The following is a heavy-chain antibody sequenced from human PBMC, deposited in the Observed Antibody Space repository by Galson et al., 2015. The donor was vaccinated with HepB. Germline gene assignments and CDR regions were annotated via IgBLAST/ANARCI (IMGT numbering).Heavy chain of an antibody. Sequence: SLRLSCATSGFTFKFTTYAMSWVRQAPGKGLEWVSGISGSGRLAYYADSVKGHVTTSRDNSKNSLYLQMNSLRAQDTAVYYCVREDPSVRSFDSWGQGTLVTVSS. J-gene: IGHJ4*02. CDR3: VREDPSVRSFDS. CDR2: ISGSGRLA. V-gene: IGHV3-23*01. D-gene: IGHD6-19*01. CDR1: GFTFKFTTYA.